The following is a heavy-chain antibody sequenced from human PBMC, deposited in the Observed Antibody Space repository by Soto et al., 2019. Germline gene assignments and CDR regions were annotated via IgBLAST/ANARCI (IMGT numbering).Heavy chain of an antibody. CDR3: SRFGAYGSH. CDR1: GYTFTSYG. V-gene: IGHV1-18*04. Sequence: QVQLVQSGPELKKPGASVKVSCKASGYTFTSYGISGVRQAPGQGLEWMGRITANNGDTDYRQKFQGRITMTADASTDTAYMDLRNLTTDNTVVYYCSRFGAYGSHWGQGTQITVSS. J-gene: IGHJ4*02. CDR2: ITANNGDT. D-gene: IGHD1-26*01.